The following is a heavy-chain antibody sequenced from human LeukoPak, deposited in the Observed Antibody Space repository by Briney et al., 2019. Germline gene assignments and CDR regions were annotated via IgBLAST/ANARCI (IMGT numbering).Heavy chain of an antibody. CDR1: GFTFDDYA. J-gene: IGHJ3*02. V-gene: IGHV3-43*02. CDR2: ISGDGGST. D-gene: IGHD6-6*01. Sequence: GGSLRLSCAASGFTFDDYAMHWVRQAPGKGLEWASLISGDGGSTYYADSVKGRFTISRDNSKNSLYLQMNSLRTEDTALYYCACIAARDAFDIWGQGTMVTVSS. CDR3: ACIAARDAFDI.